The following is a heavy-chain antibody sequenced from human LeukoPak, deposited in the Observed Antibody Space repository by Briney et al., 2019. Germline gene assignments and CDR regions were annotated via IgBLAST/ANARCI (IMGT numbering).Heavy chain of an antibody. CDR2: IYYSGST. J-gene: IGHJ5*02. V-gene: IGHV4-59*01. D-gene: IGHD1-26*01. Sequence: SETLSLTCTVSGDSISSYYWSWIRQPPGKGLEWIGYIYYSGSTNYNPSLKSRVTISVDTSKNQFSLKLSSVTAADTAVYYCARDRTRIGVGAGWFDPWGQGTLVTVSS. CDR1: GDSISSYY. CDR3: ARDRTRIGVGAGWFDP.